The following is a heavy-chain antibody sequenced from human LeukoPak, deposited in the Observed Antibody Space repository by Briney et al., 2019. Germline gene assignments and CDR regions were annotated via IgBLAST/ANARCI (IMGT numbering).Heavy chain of an antibody. D-gene: IGHD3-9*01. CDR3: AKDQPYKWRDRKTLTGYYDY. J-gene: IGHJ4*02. V-gene: IGHV3-30*02. CDR1: EFTFSSYG. CDR2: IRYDGSSK. Sequence: PGGSLRLSCVGSEFTFSSYGMHWVRQAPGKGLEWVTFIRYDGSSKYYADSVKGRFTISRDNSKNTLFLQMDSLRVEDTAVYYCAKDQPYKWRDRKTLTGYYDYWGQGTLVTVSS.